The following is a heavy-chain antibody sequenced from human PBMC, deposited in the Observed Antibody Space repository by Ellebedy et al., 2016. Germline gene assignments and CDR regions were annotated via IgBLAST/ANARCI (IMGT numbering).Heavy chain of an antibody. Sequence: GESLKIPXASSGFPFNIAGMTWVLQAPGKGLEWVATIVNSGRETYYADPLRGRFTISRDNAMNSVYLQMDSLTVEDTAVYYCTRDGSEWSRDYWGQGTLVTVSS. CDR1: GFPFNIAG. J-gene: IGHJ4*02. V-gene: IGHV3-21*06. CDR3: TRDGSEWSRDY. CDR2: IVNSGRET. D-gene: IGHD2-8*01.